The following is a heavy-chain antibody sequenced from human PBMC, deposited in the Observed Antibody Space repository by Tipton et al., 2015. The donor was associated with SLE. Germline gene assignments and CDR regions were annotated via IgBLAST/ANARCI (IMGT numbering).Heavy chain of an antibody. CDR1: GASISSGGIYC. CDR2: IYTSGST. J-gene: IGHJ5*02. Sequence: TLSLTCTVSGASISSGGIYCWHWIRQPAGKGLEWIGHIYTSGSTQYNPSLKSRVTISVDTSKNQFSLKLSSVTAADTAVYYCARHGEPVAGPRSWFDPWGQGTLVTVSS. CDR3: ARHGEPVAGPRSWFDP. V-gene: IGHV4-61*09. D-gene: IGHD6-19*01.